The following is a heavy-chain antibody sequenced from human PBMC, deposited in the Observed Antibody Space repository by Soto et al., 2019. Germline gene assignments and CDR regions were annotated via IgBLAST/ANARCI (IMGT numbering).Heavy chain of an antibody. V-gene: IGHV1-2*02. Sequence: QVQLVQSGAEVKKPGASVKVSCKASGYTFTGYYMHWVRQAPGQGLEWMGWINPNSGGTNYAQKFQGRVTMTRDTSISTAYMELSRLRSDDTAVYYCARRWLVPHYYYYYGMDVWGQGTTVTVSS. CDR1: GYTFTGYY. CDR2: INPNSGGT. D-gene: IGHD6-19*01. CDR3: ARRWLVPHYYYYYGMDV. J-gene: IGHJ6*02.